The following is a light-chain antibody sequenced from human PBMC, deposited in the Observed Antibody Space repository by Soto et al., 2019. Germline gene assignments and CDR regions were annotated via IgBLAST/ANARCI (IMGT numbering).Light chain of an antibody. CDR2: DVS. Sequence: QSVLTQPASVSGSPGQSITISCTGTSSDVGGYNYVSWYQQHPGKAPKLMIYDVSNRPSGVSNRFSGSKSGNTASPTISGLQAEDEGDYYCSSYTSSSTVVFGGGTKLTVL. CDR1: SSDVGGYNY. CDR3: SSYTSSSTVV. V-gene: IGLV2-14*01. J-gene: IGLJ2*01.